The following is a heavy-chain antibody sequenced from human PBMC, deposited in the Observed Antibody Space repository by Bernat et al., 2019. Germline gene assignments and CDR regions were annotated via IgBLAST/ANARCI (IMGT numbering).Heavy chain of an antibody. J-gene: IGHJ3*02. V-gene: IGHV3-15*07. Sequence: EVQLVESGGGLIEPGGSHRLSCAVSDFTFTNAWMNWVRQAPGKGLEWVGRIKSETDGGTTDYPASVKGRFSISRDDSKTTLYLQMNSLKTEDTAVYYCTTDRMHTSAWSEAFDIWGQGTMVTVSS. CDR3: TTDRMHTSAWSEAFDI. CDR2: IKSETDGGTT. D-gene: IGHD6-19*01. CDR1: DFTFTNAW.